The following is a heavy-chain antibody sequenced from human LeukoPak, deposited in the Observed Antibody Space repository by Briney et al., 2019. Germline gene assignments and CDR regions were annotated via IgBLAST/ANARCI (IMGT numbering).Heavy chain of an antibody. CDR2: IYHSGST. D-gene: IGHD6-19*01. CDR1: GYSISSGYY. Sequence: TSETLSLTCTVSGYSISSGYYWGWIRQPPGKGLEWIGSIYHSGSTYYNPSLKSRVTISLDTSKKQFSLQLTSVTAADTAVYYCAAALVVAGLTDWGQGTLVTVSS. V-gene: IGHV4-38-2*02. CDR3: AAALVVAGLTD. J-gene: IGHJ4*02.